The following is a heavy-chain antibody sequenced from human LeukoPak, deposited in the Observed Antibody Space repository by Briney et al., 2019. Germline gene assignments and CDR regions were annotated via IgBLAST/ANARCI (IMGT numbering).Heavy chain of an antibody. CDR3: ARDSGYSSGWRPYYYYGMDV. Sequence: ASVKVSCKASGYTFTGYYMHWVRQAPGQGLEWMGWINPNSGGTNYAQKFQGRVTMTRDTSISTAYMELSRLRSDDTAVYYCARDSGYSSGWRPYYYYGMDVWGQGTTVTVSS. J-gene: IGHJ6*02. CDR2: INPNSGGT. V-gene: IGHV1-2*02. CDR1: GYTFTGYY. D-gene: IGHD6-19*01.